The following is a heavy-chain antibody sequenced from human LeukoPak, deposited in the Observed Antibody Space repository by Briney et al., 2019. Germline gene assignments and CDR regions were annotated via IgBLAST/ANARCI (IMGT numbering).Heavy chain of an antibody. CDR3: ARASSVVVAAATAFDI. CDR1: GVTVSSDY. D-gene: IGHD2-15*01. Sequence: PGGSLRLSCAASGVTVSSDYMSWVRQAPGEGLEWVSILYSGGSTFYADSVKGRFTISRDNSKNTLYLRMNSLTAEDTAVYYCARASSVVVAAATAFDIWGQGTMVTVSS. J-gene: IGHJ3*02. V-gene: IGHV3-53*01. CDR2: LYSGGST.